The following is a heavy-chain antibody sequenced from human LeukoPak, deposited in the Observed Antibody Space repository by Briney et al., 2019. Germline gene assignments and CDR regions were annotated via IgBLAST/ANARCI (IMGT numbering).Heavy chain of an antibody. CDR2: FSGSGGST. D-gene: IGHD2-21*01. J-gene: IGHJ4*02. Sequence: GGSLRLSCAASGFTFSSYAMSWVRQAPGKGLECISGFSGSGGSTYYADSVRGRFTISRDNSKNTLYLQMNSLRAEDAAVYFCAKAPVTSCRGAYCYPFDSWGQGTLVTVSS. CDR3: AKAPVTSCRGAYCYPFDS. CDR1: GFTFSSYA. V-gene: IGHV3-23*01.